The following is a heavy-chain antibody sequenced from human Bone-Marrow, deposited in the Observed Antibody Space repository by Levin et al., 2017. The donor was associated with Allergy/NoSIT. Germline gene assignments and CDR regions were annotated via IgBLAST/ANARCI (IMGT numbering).Heavy chain of an antibody. Sequence: GESLKVSCAASGFTFSNFAMHWVRQAPGKGLEWVAAIPHDGANTYYTDSVRGRFTISRDNSKNTLFVEMNSLRVEDTAVYYCARGPGLAVGKGYFDSWGQGTLVTVSS. CDR2: IPHDGANT. V-gene: IGHV3-30-3*01. CDR3: ARGPGLAVGKGYFDS. J-gene: IGHJ5*01. D-gene: IGHD6-19*01. CDR1: GFTFSNFA.